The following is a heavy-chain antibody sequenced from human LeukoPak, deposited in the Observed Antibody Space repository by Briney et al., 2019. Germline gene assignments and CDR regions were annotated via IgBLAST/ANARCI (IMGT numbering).Heavy chain of an antibody. Sequence: VASVKVSCKASGYNFIGYYMHWVRQAPGQGPEWMGLNNPNTGDTNYAQKFQGRVTMTRDTSISTAYMELSGLRSDDTAVYYCARGYGSGSYYHWGQGTLVTVSS. D-gene: IGHD3-10*01. J-gene: IGHJ4*02. CDR3: ARGYGSGSYYH. CDR1: GYNFIGYY. V-gene: IGHV1-2*06. CDR2: NNPNTGDT.